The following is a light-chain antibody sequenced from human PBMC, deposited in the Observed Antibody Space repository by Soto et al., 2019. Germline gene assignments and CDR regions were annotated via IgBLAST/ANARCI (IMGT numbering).Light chain of an antibody. Sequence: QLVLTQSPSASASLGASVKLTCTLSSGHSSYAVAWHQQQPEKGPRYLMKVNSDGRHSKGDGIPDRFSGSSSGAERYLTISSLQSDDEADYYCQTWGAGIQVFGTGTKLTVL. CDR1: SGHSSYA. CDR3: QTWGAGIQV. CDR2: VNSDGRH. V-gene: IGLV4-69*02. J-gene: IGLJ1*01.